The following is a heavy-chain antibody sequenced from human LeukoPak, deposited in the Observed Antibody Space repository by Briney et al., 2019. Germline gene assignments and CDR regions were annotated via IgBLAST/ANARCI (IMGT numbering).Heavy chain of an antibody. CDR3: ARDRGYDFWSGYYPDDY. J-gene: IGHJ4*02. D-gene: IGHD3-3*01. CDR1: GYTFTSYY. V-gene: IGHV1-46*01. Sequence: ASVKVSCKASGYTFTSYYMHWVRQAPGQGLEWMGIINPSGGSTSYAQKFQGRVTMTRDTSTSTVYMELSSLRSEDTAVYYCARDRGYDFWSGYYPDDYWGQGTLVTVSS. CDR2: INPSGGST.